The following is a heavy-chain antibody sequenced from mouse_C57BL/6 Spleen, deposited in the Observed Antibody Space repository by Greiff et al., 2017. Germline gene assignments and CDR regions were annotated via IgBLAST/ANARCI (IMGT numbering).Heavy chain of an antibody. V-gene: IGHV1-69*01. Sequence: QVQLQQSGAELVMPGASVKLSCKASGYTFTSYWMHWVKQRPGQGLEWIGEIDPSDSYTTYNQKFKGKSTLTVDKSSSTAYMQLSSLTSVDSAVYYCAREGQAPVWGKGTLVTVSA. CDR1: GYTFTSYW. CDR2: IDPSDSYT. J-gene: IGHJ3*01. D-gene: IGHD3-2*02. CDR3: AREGQAPV.